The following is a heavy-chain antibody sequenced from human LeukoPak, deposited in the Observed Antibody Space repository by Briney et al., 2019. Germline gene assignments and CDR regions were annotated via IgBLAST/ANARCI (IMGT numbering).Heavy chain of an antibody. CDR1: GFIVSSNY. J-gene: IGHJ4*02. V-gene: IGHV3-66*01. CDR2: IYTAGTT. Sequence: GGSLRLSCAASGFIVSSNYMTWVRQVPGKGLEWVSVIYTAGTTYYADSVKGRLTISRDKSKNTLFLQMNSLRAEDTAVYYCAGSLRYYDFWSGYYTDYFDYWGQGTLVTVSS. D-gene: IGHD3-3*01. CDR3: AGSLRYYDFWSGYYTDYFDY.